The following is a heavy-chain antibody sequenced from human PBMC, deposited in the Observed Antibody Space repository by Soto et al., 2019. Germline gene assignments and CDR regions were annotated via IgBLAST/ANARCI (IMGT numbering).Heavy chain of an antibody. D-gene: IGHD5-18*01. CDR1: GGTFSSYA. V-gene: IGHV1-69*13. Sequence: GASVKVSCKASGGTFSSYAISWVRQAPGQGLEWMGGIIPIFGTANYAQKFQGRVTITADESTSTAYMELSSLRSEDTAVYYCARDPDTAMVTLAVWGQGTTVTVSS. CDR2: IIPIFGTA. CDR3: ARDPDTAMVTLAV. J-gene: IGHJ6*02.